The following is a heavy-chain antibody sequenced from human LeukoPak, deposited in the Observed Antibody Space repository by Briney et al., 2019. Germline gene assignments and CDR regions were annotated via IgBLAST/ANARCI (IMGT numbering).Heavy chain of an antibody. CDR1: GGSISSYY. CDR2: IYYSGST. Sequence: PSETLSLTCTVSGGSISSYYWSWIRQPPGKGLEWIGYIYYSGSTNYNPSLKSRVTISVDTSKNQFSLKLGSVTAADTAVYYCARDPAGGGNYDYWGQGTLVTVSS. V-gene: IGHV4-59*01. D-gene: IGHD4-23*01. CDR3: ARDPAGGGNYDY. J-gene: IGHJ4*02.